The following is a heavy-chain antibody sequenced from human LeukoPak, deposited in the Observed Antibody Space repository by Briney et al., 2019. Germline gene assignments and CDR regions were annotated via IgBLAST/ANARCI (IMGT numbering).Heavy chain of an antibody. CDR1: GYTFTGYY. CDR2: INPNSGGT. D-gene: IGHD5-24*01. J-gene: IGHJ3*02. Sequence: GASVKVSCKASGYTFTGYYMHWVRQAPGQGLEWMGRINPNSGGTNYAQKFQGRVTMTRDTSISTAYMELSRLRSDDTAVYYCAREGSRDGYNSAFDIWGQGTTVTVSS. V-gene: IGHV1-2*06. CDR3: AREGSRDGYNSAFDI.